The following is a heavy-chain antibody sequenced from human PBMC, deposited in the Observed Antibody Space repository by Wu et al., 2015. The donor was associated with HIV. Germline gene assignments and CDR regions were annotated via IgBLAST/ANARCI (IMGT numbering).Heavy chain of an antibody. CDR1: GYTFTGYY. J-gene: IGHJ6*03. CDR2: INPDSGDT. Sequence: VHLVQSGTEMKKSGASMKVSCKTSGYTFTGYYIHWVRQAPGQGLEWMGWINPDSGDTKFAQTFKDRVTMTRDTSTTTVNLVLASLRYNDTATYYCARDWQYQVTFGDFYMDIWGNGTTVIVS. D-gene: IGHD3-3*01. CDR3: ARDWQYQVTFGDFYMDI. V-gene: IGHV1-2*02.